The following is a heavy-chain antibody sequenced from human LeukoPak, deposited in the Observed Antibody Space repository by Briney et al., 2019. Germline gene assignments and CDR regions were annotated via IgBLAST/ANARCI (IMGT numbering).Heavy chain of an antibody. D-gene: IGHD3-22*01. CDR3: ASGSTSSGYRLAY. CDR1: GGSISSSSYY. CDR2: IYSGDRT. V-gene: IGHV3-53*01. Sequence: PSETLSLTCTVSGGSISSSSYYWGWIRQPPGKGLEWVSVIYSGDRTNYADSVKGRFTISRDNSKNTLYLQMNSLRVEDTAVYYCASGSTSSGYRLAYWGQGTLVTVSS. J-gene: IGHJ4*02.